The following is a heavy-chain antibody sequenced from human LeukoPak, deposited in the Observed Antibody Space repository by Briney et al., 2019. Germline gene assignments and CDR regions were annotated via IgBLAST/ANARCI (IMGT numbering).Heavy chain of an antibody. CDR2: ISSSSSTI. D-gene: IGHD6-13*01. CDR3: ARFSSSWIYYFDY. CDR1: GFTFSSYS. J-gene: IGHJ4*02. Sequence: GGSLRLSCAASGFTFSSYSMNWVRQAPGKGLEWVSYISSSSSTIHYADSVKGRFTISRDNAKNSLYLQMNRLRAEDTAVYYCARFSSSWIYYFDYWGQGTLVTVSS. V-gene: IGHV3-48*01.